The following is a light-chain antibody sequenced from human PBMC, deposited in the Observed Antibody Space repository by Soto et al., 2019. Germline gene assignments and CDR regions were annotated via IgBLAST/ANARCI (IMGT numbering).Light chain of an antibody. CDR2: KAS. J-gene: IGKJ4*01. CDR3: QQYEAYPLT. CDR1: QSISSW. Sequence: DTQLTQSPSTLSASVGDRATITCRASQSISSWLAWYQQKPGKAPKLLVYKASSLESGVPSRFSGSGSGTEFTLTISTLQPDDFATYYCQQYEAYPLTFGGGTKVEI. V-gene: IGKV1-5*03.